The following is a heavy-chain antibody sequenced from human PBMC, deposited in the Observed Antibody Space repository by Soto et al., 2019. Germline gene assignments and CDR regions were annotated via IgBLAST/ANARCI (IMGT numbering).Heavy chain of an antibody. CDR3: AKKVDSSGWYVDY. V-gene: IGHV3-23*01. D-gene: IGHD6-19*01. CDR1: GFTFSISA. CDR2: ISAGGSTT. J-gene: IGHJ4*02. Sequence: EVQLLESGGGLVQPGGSLRLSCAASGFTFSISAMTWVRQAPGKGLEWVSIISAGGSTTYYADSVKGRFTISRVNSKKTLYLQMNSLRAEDTAVYYCAKKVDSSGWYVDYWGQGTLVTVSS.